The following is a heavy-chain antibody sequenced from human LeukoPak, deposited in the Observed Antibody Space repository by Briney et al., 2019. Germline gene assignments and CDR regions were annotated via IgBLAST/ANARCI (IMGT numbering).Heavy chain of an antibody. CDR3: ARDNPSGYKRGYGHYYYYMDM. CDR2: IHSGGTT. V-gene: IGHV4-4*07. J-gene: IGHJ6*03. Sequence: SQTLSLTCTVSGDSINNNYFTWVRQPAGKGLEWIGRIHSGGTTNYNPSFRSRLTLSVDTSKNEISLRLTSVTAADTALYYCARDNPSGYKRGYGHYYYYMDMWGKGTTVTVSS. CDR1: GDSINNNY. D-gene: IGHD5-18*01.